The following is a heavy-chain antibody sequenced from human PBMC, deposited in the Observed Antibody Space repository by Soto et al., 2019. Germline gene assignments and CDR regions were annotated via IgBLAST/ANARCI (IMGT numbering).Heavy chain of an antibody. CDR1: GGSFSGYY. CDR3: ARGLRFLEWLPLNWFDP. CDR2: INHSGST. Sequence: SSETLSLTCAVYGGSFSGYYWSWIRQPPGKGLEWIGEINHSGSTNYNPSLKSRVTISVDTSRDQFSLKLSSVTAADTAVYYCARGLRFLEWLPLNWFDPWGQGTLVTVSS. V-gene: IGHV4-34*01. D-gene: IGHD3-3*01. J-gene: IGHJ5*02.